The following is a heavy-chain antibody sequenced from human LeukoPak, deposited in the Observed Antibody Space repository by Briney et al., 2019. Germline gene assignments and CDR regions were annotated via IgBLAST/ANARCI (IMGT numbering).Heavy chain of an antibody. J-gene: IGHJ4*02. CDR1: GFTFSDYY. CDR2: ISSSSSYT. CDR3: ARELKDTGVVAAK. D-gene: IGHD2-2*01. Sequence: PGGSLRLSCAASGFTFSDYYMSWIRQPPGKGLEWVSYISSSSSYTNYADSVKGRSTISRDNAKNSLYLQMNSLRAEDTAVYYCARELKDTGVVAAKWGQGTLVTVSS. V-gene: IGHV3-11*05.